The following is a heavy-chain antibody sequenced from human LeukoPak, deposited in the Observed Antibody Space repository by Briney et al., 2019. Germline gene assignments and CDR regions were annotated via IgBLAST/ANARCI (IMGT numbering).Heavy chain of an antibody. CDR1: GFTFSSYA. V-gene: IGHV3-23*01. CDR2: TGSTGVST. J-gene: IGHJ4*02. D-gene: IGHD2-2*01. Sequence: GGPLRLSCAASGFTFSSYAMNWVLQAPGKGLWWVSGTGSTGVSTFYADSVKGRFTVSRDNSKNTLSLQMNSLRAEDTAVYYCAKDPGVVPAHYFDYWGQGTLVTVSS. CDR3: AKDPGVVPAHYFDY.